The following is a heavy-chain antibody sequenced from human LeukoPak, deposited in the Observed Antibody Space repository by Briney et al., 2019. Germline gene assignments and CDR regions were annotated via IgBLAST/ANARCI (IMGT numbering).Heavy chain of an antibody. CDR2: ISSSGST. CDR3: ARHYYYYMDV. V-gene: IGHV4-4*07. J-gene: IGHJ6*03. Sequence: SETLSLTCSVSGDSITYFYWSWIRQAAGKGLEWIGRISSSGSTDYNASLKSRVTISVDTSKNQFSLKLSSVTAADTAVYYCARHYYYYMDVWGKGTTVTVSS. CDR1: GDSITYFY.